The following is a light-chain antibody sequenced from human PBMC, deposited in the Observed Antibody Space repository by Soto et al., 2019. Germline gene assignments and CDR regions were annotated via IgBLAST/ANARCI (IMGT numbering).Light chain of an antibody. CDR1: SSDVGGYNY. V-gene: IGLV2-14*01. CDR3: SSYTSSSTLV. Sequence: QSVLTQPASVSESPGQSITISCTGTSSDVGGYNYVSWYQQHPGKAPKLMIYDVSNRPSGVSNRFSGSKSGNTASLTISGLQAEDEADYYCSSYTSSSTLVFGGGTHLTVL. J-gene: IGLJ2*01. CDR2: DVS.